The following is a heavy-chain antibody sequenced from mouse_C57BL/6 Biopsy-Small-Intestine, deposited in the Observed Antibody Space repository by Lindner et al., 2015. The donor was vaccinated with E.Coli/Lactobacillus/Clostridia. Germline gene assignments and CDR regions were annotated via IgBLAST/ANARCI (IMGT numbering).Heavy chain of an antibody. V-gene: IGHV1-42*01. J-gene: IGHJ2*01. CDR2: INPSTGGT. Sequence: VQLQESGPELVKPGASVKISCKASGYSFTGYYVNWVKQSPEKSLEWIGEINPSTGGTTYNQKFKAKATLTVDKSSSTAYMQLKSLTSEDSAVYYCATGRLGRGVFDYWGQGTTLTVSS. D-gene: IGHD4-1*01. CDR3: ATGRLGRGVFDY. CDR1: GYSFTGYY.